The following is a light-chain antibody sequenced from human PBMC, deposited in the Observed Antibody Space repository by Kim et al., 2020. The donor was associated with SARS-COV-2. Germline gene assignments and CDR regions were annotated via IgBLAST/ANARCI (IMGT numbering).Light chain of an antibody. J-gene: IGLJ2*01. CDR1: SLRTYY. V-gene: IGLV3-19*01. CDR2: GKN. Sequence: SSELTQDPAVSVALGQTVRITCQGDSLRTYYATWYQQKPGQAPVLLVYGKNYRPSGIPDRFSGSISGDTASLTITDTQAGDEADYYCDSRDSSGNQRIFGGGTQLTVL. CDR3: DSRDSSGNQRI.